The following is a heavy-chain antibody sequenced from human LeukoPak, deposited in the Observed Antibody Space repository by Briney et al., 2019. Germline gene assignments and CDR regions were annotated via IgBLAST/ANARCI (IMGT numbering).Heavy chain of an antibody. CDR1: GYTLTGYY. D-gene: IGHD3-3*01. CDR3: ARGRFLEWLDYYYYMDV. CDR2: INPNSGGT. Sequence: ASVKVSCKASGYTLTGYYMHWVRQAPGQGLEWMGWINPNSGGTNYAQKFQGRVTMTRDTSISTAYMELSRLRSDDTAVYYCARGRFLEWLDYYYYMDVWGKGTTVTVSS. J-gene: IGHJ6*03. V-gene: IGHV1-2*02.